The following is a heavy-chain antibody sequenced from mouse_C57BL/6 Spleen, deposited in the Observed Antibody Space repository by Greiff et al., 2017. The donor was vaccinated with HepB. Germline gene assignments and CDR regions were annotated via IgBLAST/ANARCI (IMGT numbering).Heavy chain of an antibody. CDR1: GFTFSSYA. CDR3: TRGRRLRDVPHAMDY. J-gene: IGHJ4*01. D-gene: IGHD3-2*02. CDR2: ISSGGDYI. V-gene: IGHV5-9-1*02. Sequence: EVMLVESGEGLVKPGGSLKLSCAASGFTFSSYAMSWVRQTPEKRLEWVAYISSGGDYIYYADTVKGRFTISRDNARNTLYLQMSSLKSEDTAMYYCTRGRRLRDVPHAMDYWGQRTSVTVSS.